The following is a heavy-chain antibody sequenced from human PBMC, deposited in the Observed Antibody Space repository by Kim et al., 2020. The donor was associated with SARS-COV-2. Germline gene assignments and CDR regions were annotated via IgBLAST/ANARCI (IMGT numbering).Heavy chain of an antibody. J-gene: IGHJ4*02. CDR2: IWHDGSTT. CDR3: VRAGIQLGYDY. Sequence: GGSLRLSCAPSGFRFSDYAMHWVRQAPGKGLEWVAIIWHDGSTTFYGDSVKGRFTISRDNSKSILYLQMSSLRADDTAVYYCVRAGIQLGYDYWGQGTVVTVSS. CDR1: GFRFSDYA. V-gene: IGHV3-33*01. D-gene: IGHD6-13*01.